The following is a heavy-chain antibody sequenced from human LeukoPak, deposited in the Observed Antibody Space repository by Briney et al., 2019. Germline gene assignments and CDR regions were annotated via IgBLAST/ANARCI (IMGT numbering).Heavy chain of an antibody. J-gene: IGHJ5*02. Sequence: GSLRLSCAASGFTFSSYEMNWVRQPPGKGLEWIGEINHSGSTNYNPSLKSRVTISVDTSKNQFSLKLSSVTAADTAVYYCARVTELSGYSSGWYSVPNWFDPWGQGTLVTVSS. D-gene: IGHD6-19*01. CDR1: GFTFSSYE. CDR3: ARVTELSGYSSGWYSVPNWFDP. V-gene: IGHV4-34*01. CDR2: INHSGST.